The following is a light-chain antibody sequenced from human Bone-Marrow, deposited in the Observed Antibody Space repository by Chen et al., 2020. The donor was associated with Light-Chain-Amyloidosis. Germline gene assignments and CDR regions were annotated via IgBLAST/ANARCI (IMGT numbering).Light chain of an antibody. Sequence: DLVMTQFPDSLSVSLGERATINCKSSQSVLYSSNNKNYLAWYQQKPGQPPKLLISWASTRESGVPDRFSGSGSGTDFTLTISSLQAEDVAVYYCQQYYSIPVTFGPGTKVD. V-gene: IGKV4-1*01. J-gene: IGKJ3*01. CDR3: QQYYSIPVT. CDR2: WAS. CDR1: QSVLYSSNNKNY.